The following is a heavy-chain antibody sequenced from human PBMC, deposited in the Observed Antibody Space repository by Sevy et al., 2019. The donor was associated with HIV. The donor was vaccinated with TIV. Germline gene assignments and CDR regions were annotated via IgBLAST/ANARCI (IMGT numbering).Heavy chain of an antibody. CDR2: INPESGDT. CDR3: ARGPLVSYYDFWKRAPDY. CDR1: GYIFSGYY. Sequence: ASVKVSCKASGYIFSGYYFYWVRQAPGQGLELMGWINPESGDTNYARKFQGRVTMTRDTSVTRAYMTLSRLKSNDTALYYCARGPLVSYYDFWKRAPDYWGQGTLVTVSS. V-gene: IGHV1-2*02. J-gene: IGHJ4*02. D-gene: IGHD3-3*01.